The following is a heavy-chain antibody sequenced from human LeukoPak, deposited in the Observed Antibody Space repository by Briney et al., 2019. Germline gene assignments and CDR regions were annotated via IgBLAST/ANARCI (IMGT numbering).Heavy chain of an antibody. CDR3: ARHIFLEYQLLPYYFDY. Sequence: SETLSLTCTVSGGSISSSSYYWGWIRHPPGKGLEWIGSIYYSGSTYYNPSLKSRVTISVDTSKNQFSLKLSSVTAADTAVYYCARHIFLEYQLLPYYFDYWGQGTLVTVSS. J-gene: IGHJ4*02. D-gene: IGHD2-2*01. V-gene: IGHV4-39*01. CDR2: IYYSGST. CDR1: GGSISSSSYY.